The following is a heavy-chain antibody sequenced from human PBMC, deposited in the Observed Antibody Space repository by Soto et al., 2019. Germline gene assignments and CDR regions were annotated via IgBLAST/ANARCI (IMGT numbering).Heavy chain of an antibody. J-gene: IGHJ5*02. CDR3: TRDASPFSGTSWFDP. V-gene: IGHV3-72*01. CDR1: GFTFSDLY. CDR2: SRNKANSYTT. Sequence: GGSLRLSCAASGFTFSDLYIDWVRQAPGKGLEWVGRSRNKANSYTTEYAASVKDRFTISRDDSKNSLYLQMNSLKAEDTAVYYCTRDASPFSGTSWFDPWGQGTLVTVSS. D-gene: IGHD3-10*01.